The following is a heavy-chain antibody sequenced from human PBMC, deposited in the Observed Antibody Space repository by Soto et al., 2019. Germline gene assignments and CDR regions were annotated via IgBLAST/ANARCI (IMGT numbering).Heavy chain of an antibody. V-gene: IGHV4-39*01. CDR1: GDSISSSNSH. D-gene: IGHD3-3*02. Sequence: SETLSLTCTVSGDSISSSNSHWGWTRQPPGKGLEYIGSVYYGGAIFYSGNIYYNPSLKSRVTISVDTSKNQFSLRLSSVTAADTGVDYCVRYDRINMKPYSPEGFHIWGQGTMVTVSS. CDR2: VYYGGAIFYSGNI. CDR3: VRYDRINMKPYSPEGFHI. J-gene: IGHJ3*02.